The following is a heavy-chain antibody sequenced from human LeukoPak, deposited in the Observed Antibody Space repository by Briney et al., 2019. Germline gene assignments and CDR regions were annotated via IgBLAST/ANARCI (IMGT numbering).Heavy chain of an antibody. CDR1: GFTFSASW. V-gene: IGHV3-7*01. CDR2: IKDNGRGE. D-gene: IGHD1-26*01. Sequence: GGSLRLSCAASGFTFSASWMTWVRQAPGKGLEWVANIKDNGRGEYYVDSVKGRFTVSRDNAKNSVYLQMNSLRAEDTAVYYCARDGSRGWDHWGQGTLVTVSS. CDR3: ARDGSRGWDH. J-gene: IGHJ4*02.